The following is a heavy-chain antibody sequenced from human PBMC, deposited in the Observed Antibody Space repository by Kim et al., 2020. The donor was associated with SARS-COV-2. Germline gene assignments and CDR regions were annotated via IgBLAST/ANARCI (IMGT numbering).Heavy chain of an antibody. V-gene: IGHV1-18*01. Sequence: ASVKVSCKASGYTFPSYGITWVRQAPGQGLEWMGWISAYNGDTNYALKLQGRVTMTTDTSTSTAYMELRNLRSDDTAVYYCASRPIVSGGYYYVEWPLNWGQGTLVTVSS. D-gene: IGHD3-22*01. CDR1: GYTFPSYG. CDR3: ASRPIVSGGYYYVEWPLN. CDR2: ISAYNGDT. J-gene: IGHJ4*02.